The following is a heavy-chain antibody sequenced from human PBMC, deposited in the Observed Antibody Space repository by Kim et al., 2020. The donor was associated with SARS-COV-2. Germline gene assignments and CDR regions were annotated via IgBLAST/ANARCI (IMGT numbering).Heavy chain of an antibody. V-gene: IGHV4-34*01. CDR3: ARGRRGIAVAGTLVWFDP. Sequence: KSRVTISVDTSKNQFSLKLSAVTAADTAVYYCARGRRGIAVAGTLVWFDPWGQGTLVTVSS. D-gene: IGHD6-19*01. J-gene: IGHJ5*02.